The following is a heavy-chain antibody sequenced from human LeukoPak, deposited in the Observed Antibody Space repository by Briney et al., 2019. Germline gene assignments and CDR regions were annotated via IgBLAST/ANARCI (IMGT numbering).Heavy chain of an antibody. Sequence: SETLSLTCTVSGDSVSSDNYYLNWIRQTPGKGLEWIGYIYYSGSTKYNPSLKSRVSMSVDTSKNQFSLRLRSVTTADTAMYYCATTRRVYMLATMVEGGMDVWGKGTTVTVSS. CDR2: IYYSGST. CDR3: ATTRRVYMLATMVEGGMDV. CDR1: GDSVSSDNYY. J-gene: IGHJ6*04. D-gene: IGHD5-12*01. V-gene: IGHV4-61*01.